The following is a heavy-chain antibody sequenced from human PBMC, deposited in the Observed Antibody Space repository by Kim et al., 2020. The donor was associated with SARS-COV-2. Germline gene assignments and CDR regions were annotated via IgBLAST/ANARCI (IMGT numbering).Heavy chain of an antibody. J-gene: IGHJ4*02. V-gene: IGHV1-69*13. CDR1: GGTFSSYA. D-gene: IGHD3-22*01. CDR2: IIPIFGTA. CDR3: ARGRYYDSSGYYPYVDY. Sequence: SVKVSCKASGGTFSSYAISWVRQAPGQGLEWMGGIIPIFGTANYAQKFQGRVTITADESTSTAYMELSSLRSEDTAVYYCARGRYYDSSGYYPYVDYWGQGTLVTVSS.